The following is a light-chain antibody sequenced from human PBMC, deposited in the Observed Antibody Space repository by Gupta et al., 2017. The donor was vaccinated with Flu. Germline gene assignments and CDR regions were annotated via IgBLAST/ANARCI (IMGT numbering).Light chain of an antibody. Sequence: EVVWTQSPNTPSFSPGERATLSCRASQSVSSPYLVWYQQKPGQAPRLLIYGASNRATGIPDRFSGSGSGTEYTLTISRLEPEDFAVYYCQIYCISLFAFGHGTNVDIK. CDR3: QIYCISLFA. V-gene: IGKV3-20*01. J-gene: IGKJ3*01. CDR1: QSVSSPY. CDR2: GAS.